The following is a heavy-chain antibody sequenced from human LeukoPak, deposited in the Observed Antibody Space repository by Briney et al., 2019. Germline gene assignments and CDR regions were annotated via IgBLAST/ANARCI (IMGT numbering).Heavy chain of an antibody. D-gene: IGHD3-10*01. V-gene: IGHV1-18*01. Sequence: ASVKVSCKASGYTFTSYGISWVRQAPGQGLEWMGWISAYNGNTNYAQKLQGRVTMTTDTSTSTACMELRSLRSDDTAVYYCARDRDYYGSGSYYYYMDVWGKGTTVTISS. J-gene: IGHJ6*03. CDR2: ISAYNGNT. CDR1: GYTFTSYG. CDR3: ARDRDYYGSGSYYYYMDV.